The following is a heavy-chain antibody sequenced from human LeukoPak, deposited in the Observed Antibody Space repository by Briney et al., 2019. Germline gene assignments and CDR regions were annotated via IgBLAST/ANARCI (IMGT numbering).Heavy chain of an antibody. CDR3: ARDRPGFGTIESPEY. D-gene: IGHD1-1*01. Sequence: ASVKVSCKATGYTFTSYYMHWVRQAPGQGLEWMGWISANNGYTKYTQKLQGRVSMTTDTSTRTAYMELRSLRSDDTAMYYCARDRPGFGTIESPEYWGQGTLVTVSS. J-gene: IGHJ4*02. CDR1: GYTFTSYY. CDR2: ISANNGYT. V-gene: IGHV1-18*04.